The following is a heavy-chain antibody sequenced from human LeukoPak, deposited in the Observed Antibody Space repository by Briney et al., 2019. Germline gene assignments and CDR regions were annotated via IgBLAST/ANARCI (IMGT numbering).Heavy chain of an antibody. CDR1: GFAVSTNY. CDR2: IYSDGST. J-gene: IGHJ5*02. CDR3: ARDQRSESYYPWGWFDP. V-gene: IGHV3-66*02. D-gene: IGHD1-26*01. Sequence: GGSPRLSXAASGFAVSTNYLSWVRQAPGKGLEWVSVIYSDGSTYYTDSVKGRFTISRDNSKNTLYLQMNSLRPEGTAVYYCARDQRSESYYPWGWFDPWGQGTLVTVSS.